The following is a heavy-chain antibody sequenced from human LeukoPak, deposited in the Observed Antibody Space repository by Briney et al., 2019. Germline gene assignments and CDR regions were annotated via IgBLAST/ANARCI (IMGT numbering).Heavy chain of an antibody. D-gene: IGHD6-13*01. CDR3: ARDGRGYSSSWADY. CDR2: INSDGSST. J-gene: IGHJ4*02. CDR1: GFTFSSYW. Sequence: GGSLRLSCAASGFTFSSYWMHWVRQAPGKGLVWVSRINSDGSSTSYADSVRGRFTISRDNAKNSLYLQMNTLRAEDTAVYYCARDGRGYSSSWADYWGQGTLVTVSS. V-gene: IGHV3-74*01.